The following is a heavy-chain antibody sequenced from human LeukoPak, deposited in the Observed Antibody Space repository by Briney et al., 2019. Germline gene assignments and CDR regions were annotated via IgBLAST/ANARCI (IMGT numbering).Heavy chain of an antibody. CDR2: MNPNSGNT. J-gene: IGHJ6*02. D-gene: IGHD5-12*01. Sequence: ASVKVSCKASGYTFTSYDINWVRQATGQGLEWMGWMNPNSGNTGYAQKFQGRVTMTRNTSISTAYMELSSLRSEDTAVYYCASLGYSGYDFYYYGMDVWGQGTTVTVSS. CDR3: ASLGYSGYDFYYYGMDV. CDR1: GYTFTSYD. V-gene: IGHV1-8*01.